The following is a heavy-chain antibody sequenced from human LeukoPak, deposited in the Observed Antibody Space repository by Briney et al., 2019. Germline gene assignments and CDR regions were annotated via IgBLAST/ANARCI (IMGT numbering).Heavy chain of an antibody. CDR2: INPNSGGT. V-gene: IGHV1-2*02. Sequence: ASGKVSCKASGYTFTGYYMHWVRQAPGQGLGWMGWINPNSGGTNYAQKFQGRVTMTRDTSISTAYMELSRLRSDDTAVYYCARVVVVPAAQFDYWGQGTLVTVSS. CDR3: ARVVVVPAAQFDY. J-gene: IGHJ4*02. CDR1: GYTFTGYY. D-gene: IGHD2-2*01.